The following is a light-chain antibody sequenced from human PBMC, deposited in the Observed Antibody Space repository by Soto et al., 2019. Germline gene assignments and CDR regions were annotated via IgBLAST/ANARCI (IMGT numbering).Light chain of an antibody. Sequence: DIQITQSPSSVSASVVDRVTITCRASQGISSWLAWYQQKPGKAPKLLIYDASSLESGVPSRFSGSGSGTEFTLTISSLQPDDFATYYCQQYNSYSWTFGQGTKVDI. J-gene: IGKJ1*01. CDR3: QQYNSYSWT. CDR1: QGISSW. V-gene: IGKV1-5*01. CDR2: DAS.